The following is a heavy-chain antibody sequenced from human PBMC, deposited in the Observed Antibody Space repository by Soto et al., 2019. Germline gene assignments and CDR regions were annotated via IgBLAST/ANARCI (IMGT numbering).Heavy chain of an antibody. CDR1: GFTFSSYG. J-gene: IGHJ4*02. Sequence: QVQLVESGGGVVQPGRSLRLSCAASGFTFSSYGMHWVRQPPGKGLEWVAVIWYDGSNKYYADSVKGRFTISRDNSKNTLYLQMNSLRAEDTAVYYCARSPRYGGSFDYWGQGTLVTVSS. CDR3: ARSPRYGGSFDY. D-gene: IGHD4-17*01. CDR2: IWYDGSNK. V-gene: IGHV3-33*01.